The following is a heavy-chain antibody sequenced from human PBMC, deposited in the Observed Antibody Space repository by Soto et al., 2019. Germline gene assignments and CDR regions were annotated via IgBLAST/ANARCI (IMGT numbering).Heavy chain of an antibody. J-gene: IGHJ5*02. V-gene: IGHV4-34*02. Sequence: QVHLQQWGAGLLKPSETLSLTCAVYGESFIGYYWTWIRQPPGKGLEWIGEINHRGSTNYNPSLKRRVSSSIDTSKNQVSRKLTSVTAADTSVDDCARTDIVTTNWFDPWGQGTLVTVSS. CDR1: GESFIGYY. CDR2: INHRGST. CDR3: ARTDIVTTNWFDP. D-gene: IGHD5-12*01.